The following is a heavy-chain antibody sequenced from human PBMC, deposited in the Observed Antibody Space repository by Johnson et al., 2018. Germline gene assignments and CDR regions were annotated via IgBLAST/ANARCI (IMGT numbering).Heavy chain of an antibody. CDR3: TRVRWARTTFEAFDI. V-gene: IGHV3-53*01. CDR2: IYSGSSV. J-gene: IGHJ3*02. Sequence: GGGLIRPGGPLRLPCAPSEFTASDNDVSWVRQAPGKGLEWVSIIYSGSSVQYAGTAKGRFTISRDKSKNTVFLQMNSLRVEDTALYYCTRVRWARTTFEAFDIWGQGTMVIVSA. CDR1: EFTASDND. D-gene: IGHD1-1*01.